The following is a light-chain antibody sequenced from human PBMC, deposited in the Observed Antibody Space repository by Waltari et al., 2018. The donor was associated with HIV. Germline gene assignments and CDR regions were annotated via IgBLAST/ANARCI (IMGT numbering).Light chain of an antibody. V-gene: IGLV4-69*01. CDR2: VNSDGTH. CDR1: SDSSSTA. J-gene: IGLJ3*02. Sequence: QVVVTQSPSASASLGASVTLPCTLSSDSSSTALASHRQHPGKGPRYRMKVNSDGTHMKGEGIPDRFSGSNSGPERYLTISSLQSEDEADYYCKTWGTALEVFGGGTRLTVL. CDR3: KTWGTALEV.